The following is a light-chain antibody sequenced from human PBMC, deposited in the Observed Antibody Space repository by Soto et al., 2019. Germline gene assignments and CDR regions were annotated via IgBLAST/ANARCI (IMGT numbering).Light chain of an antibody. CDR1: QSIRKN. CDR2: AAS. J-gene: IGKJ2*01. V-gene: IGKV3-15*01. Sequence: ELVISQSPATLSVSPGERVTLSCRASQSIRKNLAWYQKKPGQAPTLLIYAASTRATGVPARFSGSGSGTEFTLTISSXQSEDFATYYCQQSHNYMYTFGQGTKVDIK. CDR3: QQSHNYMYT.